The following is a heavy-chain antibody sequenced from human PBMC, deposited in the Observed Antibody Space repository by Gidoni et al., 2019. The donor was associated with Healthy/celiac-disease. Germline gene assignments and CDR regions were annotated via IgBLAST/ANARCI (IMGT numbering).Heavy chain of an antibody. Sequence: QVQLVQSGAEVKKPGASVTVSCKASGYTFTSYAMHWVRQAPGQRLEWMGWINAGNGNTKYSQKFQGRVTITRDTSASTAYMELSSLRSEDTAVYYCASALIAAAGTDYYYYMDVWGKGTTVTVSS. CDR2: INAGNGNT. V-gene: IGHV1-3*01. CDR3: ASALIAAAGTDYYYYMDV. CDR1: GYTFTSYA. D-gene: IGHD6-13*01. J-gene: IGHJ6*03.